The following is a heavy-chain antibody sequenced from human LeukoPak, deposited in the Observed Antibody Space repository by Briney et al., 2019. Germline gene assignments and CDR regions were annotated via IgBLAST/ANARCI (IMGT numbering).Heavy chain of an antibody. CDR1: GYTFTGFV. J-gene: IGHJ5*02. CDR2: ISAHNGRK. Sequence: GASVKVSCKASGYTFTGFVITWVRQAPGKGLEWVGWISAHNGRKRSAPRLQGRLTLTTDTSATTAYMDLRGLTSDDTGVYYCAGDSYYGSGSQTFLRIDPWGQGTLVTVSS. CDR3: AGDSYYGSGSQTFLRIDP. V-gene: IGHV1-18*01. D-gene: IGHD3-10*01.